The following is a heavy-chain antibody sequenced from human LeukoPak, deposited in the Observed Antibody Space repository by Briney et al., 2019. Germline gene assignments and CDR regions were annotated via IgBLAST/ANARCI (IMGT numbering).Heavy chain of an antibody. V-gene: IGHV3-23*01. CDR1: GFTFSSYA. CDR3: AKGTTYDFWSGYPHSRTFDY. J-gene: IGHJ4*02. Sequence: GGSLRLSCAASGFTFSSYAMSWVRQAPGKGLKWVSAISGSGRSTYYGDSVKGRFTVPRDNSKNTLFLQMNSLRAEDTAVYYCAKGTTYDFWSGYPHSRTFDYWGQGTLVTVSS. CDR2: ISGSGRST. D-gene: IGHD3-3*01.